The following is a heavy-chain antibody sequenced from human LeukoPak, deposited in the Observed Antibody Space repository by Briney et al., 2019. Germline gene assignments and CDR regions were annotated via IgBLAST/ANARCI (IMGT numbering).Heavy chain of an antibody. Sequence: GGSLRLSCAASGFTFSSHWMNWVRQGPGKGLEWVANIKQDGSEKYYVDSVEGRFIISRDNAKNSLYLQMDSLRAEDTAVYYCERSNLIGYDYWGQGTLVTVSS. CDR1: GFTFSSHW. CDR3: ERSNLIGYDY. V-gene: IGHV3-7*01. CDR2: IKQDGSEK. D-gene: IGHD3-9*01. J-gene: IGHJ4*02.